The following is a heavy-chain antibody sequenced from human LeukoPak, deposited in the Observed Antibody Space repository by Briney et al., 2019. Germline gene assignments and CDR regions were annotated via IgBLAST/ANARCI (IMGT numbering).Heavy chain of an antibody. CDR3: ARDNPPSYYDFWSGYSPFDY. CDR1: GFTFSSYW. Sequence: GGSLRLSCAASGFTFSSYWMSWVRQAPGKGLEWVANIKQDGSEKYYVDSVKGRFTISRDNAKNSLYLQMNNLRAEDTAVYYCARDNPPSYYDFWSGYSPFDYWGQGTLVTVSS. D-gene: IGHD3-3*01. V-gene: IGHV3-7*01. J-gene: IGHJ4*02. CDR2: IKQDGSEK.